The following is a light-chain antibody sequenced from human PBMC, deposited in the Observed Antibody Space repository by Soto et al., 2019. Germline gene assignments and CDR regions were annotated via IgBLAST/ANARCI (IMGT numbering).Light chain of an antibody. Sequence: QSALTQPASVSGSPGQSITISCTGTSSDVGSYNLVSWYQQHPGKAPKLMIYEGSKRPSGVSNRFSGSKSGNTATLGITGLQSGDEADYYCGAWDGSLSTGVFGGGTKLTVL. CDR3: GAWDGSLSTGV. CDR2: EGS. CDR1: SSDVGSYNL. J-gene: IGLJ3*02. V-gene: IGLV2-14*02.